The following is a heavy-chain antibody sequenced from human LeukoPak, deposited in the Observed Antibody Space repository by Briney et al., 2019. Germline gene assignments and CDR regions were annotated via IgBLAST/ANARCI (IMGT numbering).Heavy chain of an antibody. D-gene: IGHD2-15*01. V-gene: IGHV3-21*01. J-gene: IGHJ4*02. CDR3: ARPTRYCSAGSCMDY. CDR1: GFTFSSYS. CDR2: ISSSSSYI. Sequence: GGSLRLSCAASGFTFSSYSMNWVRQAPGKGLEWVSSISSSSSYIYYADSVKGRFTISRDNAKNSLYLQMNSLRAEDTAVYYCARPTRYCSAGSCMDYWGQGTLVTVSS.